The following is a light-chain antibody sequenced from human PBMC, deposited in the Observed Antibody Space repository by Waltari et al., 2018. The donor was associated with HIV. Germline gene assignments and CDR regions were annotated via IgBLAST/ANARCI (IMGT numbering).Light chain of an antibody. Sequence: QPKMTQAPSASKTPGQRITMSCSGGESKSGTNFIYWYQQSPGAAPRLVMARNDRRPAGVPDRFAGTKSGTSAFLAITDLRLDDEATYVCASWDDNLRHWVFGGGTKLTVL. J-gene: IGLJ3*02. CDR1: ESKSGTNF. CDR3: ASWDDNLRHWV. CDR2: RND. V-gene: IGLV1-47*01.